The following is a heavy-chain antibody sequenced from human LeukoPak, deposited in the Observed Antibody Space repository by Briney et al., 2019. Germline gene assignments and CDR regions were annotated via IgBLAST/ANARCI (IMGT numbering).Heavy chain of an antibody. V-gene: IGHV3-21*01. J-gene: IGHJ4*02. Sequence: GGSLRLSCAASGFTFSPYSMTWVRQAPGKGLEWVSSISSGGDDIYYSDLVKGRFTISRDNAKNSLSLQMSSLRAEDTAVYYCVGRRTSAAGNFWGQGTLVTVSS. D-gene: IGHD6-13*01. CDR3: VGRRTSAAGNF. CDR2: ISSGGDDI. CDR1: GFTFSPYS.